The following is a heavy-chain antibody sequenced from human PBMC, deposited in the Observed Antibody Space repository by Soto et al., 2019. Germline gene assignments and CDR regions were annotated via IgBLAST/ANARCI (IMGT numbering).Heavy chain of an antibody. D-gene: IGHD4-17*01. Sequence: SETLSLTCTVSGGSISSGDYYWSWIRQSPGRGLEWIGYIYYSGSTYYNPSLKSRVTISVDTSKNQFSLKLTSVTAADTAIYYCATGRSTVTFICDYWGQGALVTVSS. J-gene: IGHJ4*02. CDR3: ATGRSTVTFICDY. V-gene: IGHV4-30-4*01. CDR1: GGSISSGDYY. CDR2: IYYSGST.